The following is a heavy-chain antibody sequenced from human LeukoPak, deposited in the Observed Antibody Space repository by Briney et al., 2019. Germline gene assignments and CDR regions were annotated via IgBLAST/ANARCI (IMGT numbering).Heavy chain of an antibody. Sequence: GGFLRLSCAASGFTFSSYAMHWVRQAPGKGLEWVAVISYDGSNKYYADSVKGRFTISRDNAKNSLYLQMNSLRAEDTAVYYCARGCQLPYYYYYYMDVWGKGTTVTVSS. CDR1: GFTFSSYA. CDR2: ISYDGSNK. V-gene: IGHV3-30-3*01. CDR3: ARGCQLPYYYYYYMDV. J-gene: IGHJ6*03. D-gene: IGHD2-2*01.